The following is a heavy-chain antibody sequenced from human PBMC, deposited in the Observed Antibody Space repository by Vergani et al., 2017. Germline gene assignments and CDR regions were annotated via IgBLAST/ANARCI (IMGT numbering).Heavy chain of an antibody. V-gene: IGHV2-70*04. CDR1: GFSLSTSGMR. CDR2: IDWDDDK. D-gene: IGHD6-19*01. CDR3: ARMYCVAGDFLGGYFDL. J-gene: IGHJ2*01. Sequence: QVTLQESGPALVKPTQTLTLTCTFSGFSLSTSGMRVRWLRQPPGKALEWLARIDWDDDKFYSTSLKTRLTISKDTSHNQVVLTMTNMDPVDTATYYCARMYCVAGDFLGGYFDLWGRGTLVTVSS.